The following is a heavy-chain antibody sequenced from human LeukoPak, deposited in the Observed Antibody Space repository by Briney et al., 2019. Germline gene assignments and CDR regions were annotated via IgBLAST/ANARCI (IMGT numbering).Heavy chain of an antibody. CDR1: GFTFSNAW. CDR2: ISGSGGST. V-gene: IGHV3-23*01. Sequence: PGGPLRLSCAASGFTFSNAWMTWVRQAPGKGLEWVSAISGSGGSTYYADSVKGRFTISRDNSKNTLYLQMNSLRAEDTAVYYCAKEMEYYYDSSGYFDYWGQGTLVTVSS. D-gene: IGHD3-22*01. J-gene: IGHJ4*02. CDR3: AKEMEYYYDSSGYFDY.